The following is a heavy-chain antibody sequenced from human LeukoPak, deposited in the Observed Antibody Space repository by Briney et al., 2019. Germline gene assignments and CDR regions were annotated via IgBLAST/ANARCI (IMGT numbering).Heavy chain of an antibody. J-gene: IGHJ4*02. CDR1: GFXVSRNY. V-gene: IGHV3-53*01. CDR3: ARFYCGGDCYAGYFDY. CDR2: IYSGGST. D-gene: IGHD2-21*02. Sequence: GGSLRLSCAASGFXVSRNYMSWVRQAPGKGLEWVSVIYSGGSTYYADSVKGRFTISRDNSKNTLYLQMNSLRAEDTAVYYCARFYCGGDCYAGYFDYWGQGTLVTVSS.